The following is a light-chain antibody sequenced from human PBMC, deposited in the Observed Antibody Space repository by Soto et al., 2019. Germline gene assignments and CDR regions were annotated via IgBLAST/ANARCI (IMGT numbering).Light chain of an antibody. J-gene: IGKJ1*01. Sequence: EIVITHSPATQSVSPGETATLSRRASRNVTNNLAWYQLKPGQAPRLLIFGASTRATGIPARFSGSGSGTEFILTISRMQSEDFAVYYCQQYNNWPRTFGQGTKV. CDR3: QQYNNWPRT. CDR2: GAS. V-gene: IGKV3-15*01. CDR1: RNVTNN.